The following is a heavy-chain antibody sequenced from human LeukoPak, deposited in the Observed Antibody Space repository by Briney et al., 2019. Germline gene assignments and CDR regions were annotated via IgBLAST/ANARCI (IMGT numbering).Heavy chain of an antibody. CDR3: ARLHRRQFTSFDY. V-gene: IGHV3-53*01. D-gene: IGHD4-11*01. J-gene: IGHJ4*02. CDR1: GFTVSNTY. Sequence: PVGSLRLSCTASGFTVSNTYMSWVRQAPGKGLEWVSAIYSAGSTYYVDSVKGRFTISRDNSKNTLYLQMDSLRVEDTAVYYCARLHRRQFTSFDYWGQGTLITVST. CDR2: IYSAGST.